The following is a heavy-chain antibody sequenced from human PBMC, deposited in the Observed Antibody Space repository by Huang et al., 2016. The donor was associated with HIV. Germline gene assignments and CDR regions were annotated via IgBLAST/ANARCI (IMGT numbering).Heavy chain of an antibody. CDR1: GVSISSPGHY. CDR2: IYYSGRT. CDR3: ARAPYHYDSSGYPENAAFDI. Sequence: QVQLQESGPGLVKPSQTLSLTCAVSGVSISSPGHYWSWIRQPPGKGLEWIGYIYYSGRTNFSPSLKGRVTISVDTAKNQFSLKLTAVTAADTAVYYCARAPYHYDSSGYPENAAFDIWGQGTVVTVSS. D-gene: IGHD3-22*01. J-gene: IGHJ3*02. V-gene: IGHV4-30-4*01.